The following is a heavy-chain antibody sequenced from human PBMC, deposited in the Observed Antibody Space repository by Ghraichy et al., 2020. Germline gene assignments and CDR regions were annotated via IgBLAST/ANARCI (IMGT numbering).Heavy chain of an antibody. Sequence: SETLSLTCAVYGGSFSGYYWSWIRRPPGKGLEWIGEINHSGSTNYNPSLKSRVTISVDTSKNQFSLKLSSVTAADTAVYYCASGRGIDLARDQSGSYYASMDYWGQGTLVTVSS. CDR3: ASGRGIDLARDQSGSYYASMDY. CDR1: GGSFSGYY. J-gene: IGHJ4*02. V-gene: IGHV4-34*01. CDR2: INHSGST. D-gene: IGHD1-26*01.